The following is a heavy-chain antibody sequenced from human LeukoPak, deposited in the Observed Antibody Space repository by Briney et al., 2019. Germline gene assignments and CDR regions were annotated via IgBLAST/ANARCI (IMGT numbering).Heavy chain of an antibody. J-gene: IGHJ6*03. D-gene: IGHD2-2*01. Sequence: GASLKVSCKASGYTFTGYYMHWVRQATGQGLEWMGWINPNSGGTNYAQKFQGRVTMTRDTSISTAYMELSRLRSDDTAVYYCARDLYCSSTSCYSLNYYYYYMDVWGKGTTVTVSS. V-gene: IGHV1-2*02. CDR2: INPNSGGT. CDR1: GYTFTGYY. CDR3: ARDLYCSSTSCYSLNYYYYYMDV.